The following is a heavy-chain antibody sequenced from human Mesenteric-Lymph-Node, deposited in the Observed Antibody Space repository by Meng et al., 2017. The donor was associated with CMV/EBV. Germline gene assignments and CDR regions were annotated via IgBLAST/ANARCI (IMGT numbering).Heavy chain of an antibody. CDR2: ISVYNGNT. J-gene: IGHJ4*02. V-gene: IGHV1-18*01. CDR3: ARDQTTAFNY. CDR1: GYTSHNYG. Sequence: ASVKVSCKASGYTSHNYGITWVRQAPGQGLEWLGWISVYNGNTNYARKVQGRVTMTTDTSTSTAFLELKNLRSDDTAVYYCARDQTTAFNYWGQGTLVTVSS. D-gene: IGHD4-17*01.